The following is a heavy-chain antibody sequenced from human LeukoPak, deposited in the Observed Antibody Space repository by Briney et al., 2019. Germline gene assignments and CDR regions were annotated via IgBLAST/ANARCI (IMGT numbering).Heavy chain of an antibody. CDR3: ARSSGWYSYYFDY. CDR2: IYYSGST. V-gene: IGHV4-59*08. J-gene: IGHJ4*02. Sequence: SETLSLTCTVSGGSISSYYWSWIRQPPGKGLEWIGYIYYSGSTNYNPSLKSRITISVDTSKNQFSLKLSSVTAADTAVYYCARSSGWYSYYFDYWGQGTLVTVSS. CDR1: GGSISSYY. D-gene: IGHD6-19*01.